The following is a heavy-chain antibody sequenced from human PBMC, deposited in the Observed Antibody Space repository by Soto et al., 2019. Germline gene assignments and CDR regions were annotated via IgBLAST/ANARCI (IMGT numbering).Heavy chain of an antibody. J-gene: IGHJ5*02. CDR1: GFTFSSYG. Sequence: GGSLRLSCAASGFTFSSYGMHWVRQAPGKGLEWVAVISYDGSNKYYADSVKGRFTISRDNSKNSLYLQMNSLRAEDTAVYYCARDLWGVGVPGPWGQGTLVTVS. CDR3: ARDLWGVGVPGP. CDR2: ISYDGSNK. D-gene: IGHD3-16*01. V-gene: IGHV3-30*03.